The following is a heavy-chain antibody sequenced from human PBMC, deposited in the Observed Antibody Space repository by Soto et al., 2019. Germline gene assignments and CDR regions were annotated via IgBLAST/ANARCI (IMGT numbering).Heavy chain of an antibody. CDR1: GGSISSSSYY. Sequence: QLQLQESGPGLVKPSETLSLTCTVSGGSISSSSYYWGWIRQPPGKGLEWIGSIYYSGSTYYNPSLKSRVTISVDTSKNQFSLKLSSVTAADTAVYYCARHRATMVRGVIMPGWFDPWGQGTLVTVSS. J-gene: IGHJ5*02. D-gene: IGHD3-10*01. CDR2: IYYSGST. CDR3: ARHRATMVRGVIMPGWFDP. V-gene: IGHV4-39*01.